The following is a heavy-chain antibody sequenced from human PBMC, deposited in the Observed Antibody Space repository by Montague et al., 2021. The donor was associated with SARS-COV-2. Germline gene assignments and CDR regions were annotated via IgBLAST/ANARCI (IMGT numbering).Heavy chain of an antibody. D-gene: IGHD4-23*01. J-gene: IGHJ2*01. Sequence: SLRLSCAASGFTFSSYAMSWFRQAPGKGLEWVSGISSSGGHTYYADSVKGRSTISRDNSKNTLYLQMNSLGAEDTAVYYCAKDRGGNSDWYFDLWGRGTLVIGSS. CDR3: AKDRGGNSDWYFDL. CDR1: GFTFSSYA. CDR2: ISSSGGHT. V-gene: IGHV3-23*01.